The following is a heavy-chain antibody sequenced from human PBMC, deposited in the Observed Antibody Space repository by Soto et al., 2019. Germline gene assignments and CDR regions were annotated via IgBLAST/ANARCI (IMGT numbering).Heavy chain of an antibody. D-gene: IGHD3-3*01. CDR1: GYTFTSYG. V-gene: IGHV1-18*01. J-gene: IGHJ6*02. CDR3: ATQYYDFWSGYKYGMDV. CDR2: ISAYNGNT. Sequence: QVQLVQSGAEVKKPGASVKVPCKASGYTFTSYGISWVRQAPGQGLEWMGWISAYNGNTNYAQKLQGRVTMTTDTSTSTAYMELRSLRSDDTAVYYCATQYYDFWSGYKYGMDVWGQGTTVTVSS.